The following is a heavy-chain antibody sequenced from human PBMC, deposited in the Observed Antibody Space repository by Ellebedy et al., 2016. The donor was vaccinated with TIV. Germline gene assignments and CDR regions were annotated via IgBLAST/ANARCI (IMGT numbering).Heavy chain of an antibody. CDR2: IYYSGST. CDR3: ARGSKVVRGYSYGYGWFDP. Sequence: SETLSLXCTVSGGSISSSSYYWGWIRQPPGKGLEWIGSIYYSGSTYYNPSLKSRVTISVDTSKNQFSLKLSSVTAADTAVHYCARGSKVVRGYSYGYGWFDPWGQGTLVTVSS. D-gene: IGHD5-18*01. J-gene: IGHJ5*02. V-gene: IGHV4-39*07. CDR1: GGSISSSSYY.